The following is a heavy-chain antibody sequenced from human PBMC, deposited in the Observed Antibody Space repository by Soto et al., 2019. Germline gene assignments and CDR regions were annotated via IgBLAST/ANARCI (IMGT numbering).Heavy chain of an antibody. V-gene: IGHV4-38-2*02. Sequence: PSETLSLTCAVSGYSISSGYYWGWIRQPPGKGLEWIGSIYHSGSTYYNPSLKSRVTISVDTSKNQFSLKLSSVTAADTAVYYCARERDYYDSSGYNYYYYGMDVWGQGTTVTVSS. CDR3: ARERDYYDSSGYNYYYYGMDV. J-gene: IGHJ6*02. D-gene: IGHD3-22*01. CDR1: GYSISSGYY. CDR2: IYHSGST.